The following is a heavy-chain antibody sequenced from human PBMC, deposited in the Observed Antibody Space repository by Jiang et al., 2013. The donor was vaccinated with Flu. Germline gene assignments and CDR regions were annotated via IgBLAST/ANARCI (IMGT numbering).Heavy chain of an antibody. V-gene: IGHV3-23*01. Sequence: VQLLESGGGLVQPGGSLRLYCAASGFTFGNYAINWVRQAPGKGLEWVSSISGTGNTAYNVDSVRGRFTISRDNSRNTVYLQMNSLRAEDTALYYCAKRAYSGSYFAAFDIWGQGTMVTISS. D-gene: IGHD1-26*01. CDR1: GFTFGNYA. CDR3: AKRAYSGSYFAAFDI. CDR2: ISGTGNTA. J-gene: IGHJ3*02.